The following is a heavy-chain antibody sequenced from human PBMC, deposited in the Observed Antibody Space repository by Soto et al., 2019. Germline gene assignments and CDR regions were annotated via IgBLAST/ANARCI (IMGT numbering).Heavy chain of an antibody. CDR3: ARDPHRVSGSYSAVS. CDR1: GFTVSFNY. CDR2: IYNGGAT. V-gene: IGHV3-66*01. Sequence: EVQVVESGGGLVQPGGSLRLSCAASGFTVSFNYMSWVRQAPGKGLEWVSVIYNGGATYYADSVKGRFTISRDNSENTLFLQMNSLRVEDTAVYYCARDPHRVSGSYSAVSWGQGTLVTVSS. J-gene: IGHJ5*02. D-gene: IGHD3-10*01.